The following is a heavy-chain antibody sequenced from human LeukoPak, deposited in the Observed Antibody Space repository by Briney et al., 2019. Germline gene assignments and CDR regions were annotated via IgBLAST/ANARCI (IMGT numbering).Heavy chain of an antibody. Sequence: GGSLRLSCAASGFTFSTFAMIWVRQPPGKGLEFVSSIFPSGGEIHYADSVRGRFTISRDNSKSTLSLQMNSLRAEDTAIYYCATYRQVLLPFESWGQGTLVTVSS. D-gene: IGHD2-8*02. CDR1: GFTFSTFA. CDR3: ATYRQVLLPFES. CDR2: IFPSGGEI. J-gene: IGHJ4*02. V-gene: IGHV3-23*01.